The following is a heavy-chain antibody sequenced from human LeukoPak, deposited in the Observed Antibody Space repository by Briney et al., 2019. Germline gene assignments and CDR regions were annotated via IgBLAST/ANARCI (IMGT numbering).Heavy chain of an antibody. V-gene: IGHV4-4*07. CDR1: GGSISNYY. Sequence: SETLSLTCTVSGGSISNYYWSWIRQPAGKGLEWIGRIYTSGSTNYNPSLKSRVTISVDTSKNQFSLKLSSVTAADTAVYYCAGSWSGSWFDPWGQGTLVTVSS. J-gene: IGHJ5*02. CDR3: AGSWSGSWFDP. CDR2: IYTSGST. D-gene: IGHD6-13*01.